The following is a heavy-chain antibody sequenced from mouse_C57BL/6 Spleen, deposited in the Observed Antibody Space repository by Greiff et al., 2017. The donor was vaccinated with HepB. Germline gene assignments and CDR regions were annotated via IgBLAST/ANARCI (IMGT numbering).Heavy chain of an antibody. J-gene: IGHJ2*01. CDR3: ARRTVVAKGY. D-gene: IGHD1-1*01. V-gene: IGHV1-81*01. CDR1: GYTFTSYG. Sequence: LVESGAELARPGASVKLSCKASGYTFTSYGISWVKQRTGQGLEWIGEIYPRSGNTYYNEKFKGKATLTADKSSSTAYMELRSLTSEDSAVYFCARRTVVAKGYWGQGTTLTVSS. CDR2: IYPRSGNT.